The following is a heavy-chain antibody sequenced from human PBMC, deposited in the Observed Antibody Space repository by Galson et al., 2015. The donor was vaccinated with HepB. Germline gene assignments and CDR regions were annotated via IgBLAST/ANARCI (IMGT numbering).Heavy chain of an antibody. CDR1: GFTFSDYY. CDR3: ARDLRLAIAAAGMFDY. J-gene: IGHJ4*02. Sequence: FLRLSCAASGFTFSDYYMSWIRQAPGKGLEWVSYISSSSSYTNYADSVKGRFTISRDNAKNSLYLQMNSLRAEDTAVYYCARDLRLAIAAAGMFDYWGQGTLVTVSS. CDR2: ISSSSSYT. V-gene: IGHV3-11*06. D-gene: IGHD6-13*01.